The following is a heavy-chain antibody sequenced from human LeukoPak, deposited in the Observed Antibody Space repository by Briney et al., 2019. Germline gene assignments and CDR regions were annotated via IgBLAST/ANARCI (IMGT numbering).Heavy chain of an antibody. J-gene: IGHJ4*02. CDR3: ARESLLDISPFPLFDY. CDR2: IYSSGNT. CDR1: GGSISSYY. Sequence: SETLSLTCTVSGGSISSYYWSWIRQPAGKGLEWIGRIYSSGNTNYNPSLKSRVSISLHTSTSQFSLKLTSVTAADTAIYYCARESLLDISPFPLFDYWGQGTLVTVSS. D-gene: IGHD2-2*03. V-gene: IGHV4-4*07.